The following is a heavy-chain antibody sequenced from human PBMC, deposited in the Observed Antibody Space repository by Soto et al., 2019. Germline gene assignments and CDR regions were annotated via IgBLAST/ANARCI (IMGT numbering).Heavy chain of an antibody. J-gene: IGHJ6*02. Sequence: PGGSLRLSCAASGFTFSSYAMSWVRQAPGKGLEWVSAISGSGGSTYYADSVKGRFTISRDNSKNTLYLQMNSLRAEDTAVYYCAKDGGYCSSTSCPIYYYYGMDVWGQGTTVTVSS. CDR2: ISGSGGST. V-gene: IGHV3-23*01. D-gene: IGHD2-2*01. CDR1: GFTFSSYA. CDR3: AKDGGYCSSTSCPIYYYYGMDV.